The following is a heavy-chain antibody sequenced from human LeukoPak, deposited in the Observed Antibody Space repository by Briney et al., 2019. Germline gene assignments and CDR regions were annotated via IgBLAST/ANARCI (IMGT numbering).Heavy chain of an antibody. Sequence: NPSETLSLTCTVSGGSISSHYWSWIRQPPGKGLEWIGYIYYSGSTNYNPSLKSRVTISVDTSKNQFSLKLSSVTAADTAVYYCASSYDFWSGYWVYWGQGTLVTVSS. J-gene: IGHJ4*02. D-gene: IGHD3-3*01. V-gene: IGHV4-59*11. CDR1: GGSISSHY. CDR3: ASSYDFWSGYWVY. CDR2: IYYSGST.